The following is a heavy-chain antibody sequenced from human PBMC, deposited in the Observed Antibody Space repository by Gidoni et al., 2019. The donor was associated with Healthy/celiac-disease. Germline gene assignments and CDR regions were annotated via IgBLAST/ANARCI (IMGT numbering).Heavy chain of an antibody. D-gene: IGHD3-10*01. CDR2: IYYSGST. CDR3: ARLYGSGSYYKFWTSLGWFDP. V-gene: IGHV4-39*07. J-gene: IGHJ5*02. CDR1: GGSISSRGYY. Sequence: QLQLQESGPGLVKPSETLSLTCTVSGGSISSRGYYWGWIRQPPGKGLEWIGSIYYSGSTYYNPSLKSRVTISVDTSKNQFSLKLSSVTAADTAVYYCARLYGSGSYYKFWTSLGWFDPWGQGTLVTVSS.